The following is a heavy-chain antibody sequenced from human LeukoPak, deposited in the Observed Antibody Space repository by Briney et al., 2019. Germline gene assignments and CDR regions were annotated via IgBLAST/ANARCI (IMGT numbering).Heavy chain of an antibody. CDR3: AELGITMIGGV. CDR1: GFTFSSYA. CDR2: ISGSGSTI. V-gene: IGHV3-23*01. D-gene: IGHD3-10*02. Sequence: GGSLRLSCAASGFTFSSYAMSWVRQAPGKGLEWVSAISGSGSTIYYADSVKGRFTISRDNAKNSLYLQMNSLRAEDTAVYYCAELGITMIGGVWGKGATVTISS. J-gene: IGHJ6*04.